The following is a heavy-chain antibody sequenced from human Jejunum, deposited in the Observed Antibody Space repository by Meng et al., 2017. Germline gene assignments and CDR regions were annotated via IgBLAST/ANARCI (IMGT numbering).Heavy chain of an antibody. V-gene: IGHV3-11*01. D-gene: IGHD1-14*01. Sequence: VQLVESGGGLVKPGGSLRFSCAASGFMFSDQYMSWIRQAPGKGLEWVSHISSGSGVYYADSVKGRFTISRDNAKNSLYLQMDSPRADDTAVYYCARVRTGRLLIDHWGQGTLVTVSS. CDR2: ISSGSGV. CDR1: GFMFSDQY. CDR3: ARVRTGRLLIDH. J-gene: IGHJ4*02.